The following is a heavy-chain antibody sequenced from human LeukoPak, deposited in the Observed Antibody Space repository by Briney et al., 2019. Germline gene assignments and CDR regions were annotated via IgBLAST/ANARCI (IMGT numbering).Heavy chain of an antibody. V-gene: IGHV3-11*01. CDR3: AKEAATTSYSFDY. D-gene: IGHD4-17*01. CDR2: ITNGGGTI. Sequence: GGSLRLSCAASGFTFSDFYMSWIRQAPGKGLEWVSYITNGGGTIYYADSVKGRFTISRDDAKNSLYLQMNSLRAEDTAVYYCAKEAATTSYSFDYWGQGTLVTVSS. J-gene: IGHJ4*02. CDR1: GFTFSDFY.